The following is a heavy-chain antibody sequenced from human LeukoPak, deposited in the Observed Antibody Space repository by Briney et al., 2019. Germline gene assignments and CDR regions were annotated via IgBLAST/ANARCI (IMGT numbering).Heavy chain of an antibody. CDR3: ARLADYDSSGYFDY. V-gene: IGHV3-7*01. CDR1: GFTFSSYW. D-gene: IGHD3-22*01. CDR2: IRQDGSEK. Sequence: GGSLRLSCAASGFTFSSYWMIWVRQAPGKGLEWVANIRQDGSEKYCVASVRGRFTISRDNAKNSLYLQMNSLRGEDTAVYYCARLADYDSSGYFDYWGQGTLVTVSS. J-gene: IGHJ4*02.